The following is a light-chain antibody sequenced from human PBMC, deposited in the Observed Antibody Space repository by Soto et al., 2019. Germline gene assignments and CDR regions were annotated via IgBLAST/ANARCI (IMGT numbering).Light chain of an antibody. Sequence: AIQMTQSPSSVSASVGDRVTITCRASQGIRNELGWYQQKPGKAPKLLIYSASSLQSGVPSRFSGSGSCTDFILTISGLQPEDVATYFCLQDFTYPRTFGQGTKV. CDR1: QGIRNE. V-gene: IGKV1-6*01. J-gene: IGKJ1*01. CDR3: LQDFTYPRT. CDR2: SAS.